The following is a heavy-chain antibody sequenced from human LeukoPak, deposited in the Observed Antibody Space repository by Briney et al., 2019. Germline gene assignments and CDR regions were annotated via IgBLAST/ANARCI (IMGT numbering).Heavy chain of an antibody. J-gene: IGHJ4*02. D-gene: IGHD3-10*01. V-gene: IGHV1-2*02. CDR3: ARDSRVTNGDY. CDR1: GYTFTGYY. Sequence: ASVKVSCKASGYTFTGYYIHWVRQAPGQGLDWVGLVNPNNGDTRYAQKFQGRVTMTRDTSVSTAYMELSKLTPDDTAVYYCARDSRVTNGDYWGQGTLVTVSS. CDR2: VNPNNGDT.